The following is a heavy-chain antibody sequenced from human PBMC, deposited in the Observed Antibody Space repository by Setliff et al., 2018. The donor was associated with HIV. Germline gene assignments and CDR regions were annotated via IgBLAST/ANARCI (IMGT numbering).Heavy chain of an antibody. CDR2: ITSNGSTI. J-gene: IGHJ5*02. D-gene: IGHD2-8*01. Sequence: PGGSLRLSCAASGFTFSDCSMNWVRQAPGKGLEWISYITSNGSTIFYADSVKGRFTISRDNDKNSVHLQMTSLRAEDTSVYSCSRSCSVCYLNCFGPWGQGTLVTVSS. CDR3: SRSCSVCYLNCFGP. CDR1: GFTFSDCS. V-gene: IGHV3-48*01.